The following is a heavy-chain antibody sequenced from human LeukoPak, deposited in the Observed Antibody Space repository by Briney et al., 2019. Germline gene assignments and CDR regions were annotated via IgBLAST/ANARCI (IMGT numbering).Heavy chain of an antibody. CDR3: ARVQWELLPGRAFDI. Sequence: ASVKVSCKASGYTFTGYYMHLVRQAPGQGLEWMGWINPNSGGTNYAQKFQGRVTMTRDTSISTAYMELSRLRSDDTAVYYCARVQWELLPGRAFDIWGQGTMVTVSS. V-gene: IGHV1-2*02. D-gene: IGHD1-26*01. J-gene: IGHJ3*02. CDR1: GYTFTGYY. CDR2: INPNSGGT.